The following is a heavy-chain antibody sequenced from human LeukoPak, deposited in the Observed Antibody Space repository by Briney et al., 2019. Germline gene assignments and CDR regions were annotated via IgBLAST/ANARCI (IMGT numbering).Heavy chain of an antibody. Sequence: SETLSLTCAVYGGSFSGYYWSWIRQPPGKGLEWIGEINHSGSTNYNPPLKSRVTISVDTSKNQFSLKLSSVTAADTAVYYCARGLGYFDWLLSPWRWFDPWGQGTLVTVSS. V-gene: IGHV4-34*01. CDR3: ARGLGYFDWLLSPWRWFDP. J-gene: IGHJ5*02. D-gene: IGHD3-9*01. CDR1: GGSFSGYY. CDR2: INHSGST.